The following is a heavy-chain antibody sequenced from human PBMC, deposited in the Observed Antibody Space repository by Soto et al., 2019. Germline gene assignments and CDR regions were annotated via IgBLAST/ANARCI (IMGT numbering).Heavy chain of an antibody. V-gene: IGHV4-59*01. J-gene: IGHJ4*02. Sequence: QVQLQESGPGLVKPSETLSLTCTVSGGSISSYYWSWFGQPPGRGLEWIGYIYYTGFSNSNPSLNSRVTMSVDTSKNQFSLKLSSVTAADTAVYYCASHSSHWPFFDFWGQGTLVTVSS. CDR3: ASHSSHWPFFDF. CDR2: IYYTGFS. D-gene: IGHD6-13*01. CDR1: GGSISSYY.